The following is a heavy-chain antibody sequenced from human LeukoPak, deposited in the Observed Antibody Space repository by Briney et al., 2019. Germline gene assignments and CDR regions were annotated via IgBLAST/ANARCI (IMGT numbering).Heavy chain of an antibody. Sequence: GGSLRLSCAASEFTFSSYGMSWVRQAPGKGLEWVSGLSDGGTRIFYADSVKGRFTVSRDNSKNTLYLQMDSLRAEDTAVYYCANTHCDSSPIVWNFWGQGTLVTVSS. D-gene: IGHD6-6*01. CDR1: EFTFSSYG. CDR3: ANTHCDSSPIVWNF. V-gene: IGHV3-23*01. CDR2: LSDGGTRI. J-gene: IGHJ4*02.